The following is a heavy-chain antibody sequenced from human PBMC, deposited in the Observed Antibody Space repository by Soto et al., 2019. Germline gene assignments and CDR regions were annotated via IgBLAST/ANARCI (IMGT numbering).Heavy chain of an antibody. Sequence: QVQLVQSGGEVKTPGSSVKVSCKASGGTFSSFLMGWVRQAPGQGPEWMGGIIPVFGTATYAQKFQGRVTITADDSTSTVYMEWSGLKSEDTAVYYCILDCTSMSCYGYLGVDVWGQGNTVTVSS. D-gene: IGHD2-2*01. CDR1: GGTFSSFL. V-gene: IGHV1-69*01. J-gene: IGHJ6*02. CDR2: IIPVFGTA. CDR3: ILDCTSMSCYGYLGVDV.